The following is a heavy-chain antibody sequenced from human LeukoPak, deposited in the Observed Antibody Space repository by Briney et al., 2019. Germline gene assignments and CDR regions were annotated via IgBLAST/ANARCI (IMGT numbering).Heavy chain of an antibody. CDR2: IYYSGST. V-gene: IGHV4-59*01. CDR1: GGSFSGYY. J-gene: IGHJ3*02. D-gene: IGHD3-10*01. Sequence: SETLSLTCAVYGGSFSGYYWSWIRQPPGKGLEWIGYIYYSGSTNYNPSLKSRVTISVDTSKNQFSLKLSSVTAADTAVYYCARDSGSYYISDAFDIWGQGTMVTVSS. CDR3: ARDSGSYYISDAFDI.